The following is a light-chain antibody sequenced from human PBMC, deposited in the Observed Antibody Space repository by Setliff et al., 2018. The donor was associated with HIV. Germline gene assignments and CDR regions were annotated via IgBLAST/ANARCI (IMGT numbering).Light chain of an antibody. CDR2: EVR. J-gene: IGLJ1*01. Sequence: QSVLTQPASVSGSPGQSITISCTGSSGDVGGYNYVSWYQQHPGKAPKLMIYEVRNRPSGISNRFSGSKSGNTASLTISGLQAGDEADYYCSSYTSSSTRVFGTGTKGTVL. CDR3: SSYTSSSTRV. V-gene: IGLV2-14*01. CDR1: SGDVGGYNY.